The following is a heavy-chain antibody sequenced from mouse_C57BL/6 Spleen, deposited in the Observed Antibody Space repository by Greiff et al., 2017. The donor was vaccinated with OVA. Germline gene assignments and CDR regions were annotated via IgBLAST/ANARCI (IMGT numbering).Heavy chain of an antibody. V-gene: IGHV1-54*01. CDR2: INTGSGGT. Sequence: VQLQQSGAELVRPGTSVKVSCKASGYAFTNYLIEWVKQRPGHGLEWIGVINTGSGGTNSNEKVKGKANLTAAKSSRTAYMQLSSLTSEDSAVYVCAREGHPNPYYYAMDYWGQGTSVTVSS. D-gene: IGHD6-1*01. J-gene: IGHJ4*01. CDR3: AREGHPNPYYYAMDY. CDR1: GYAFTNYL.